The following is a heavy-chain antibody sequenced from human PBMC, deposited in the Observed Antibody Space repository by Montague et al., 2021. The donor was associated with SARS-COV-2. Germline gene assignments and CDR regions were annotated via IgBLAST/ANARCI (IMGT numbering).Heavy chain of an antibody. D-gene: IGHD2-2*01. CDR2: IFYKGST. CDR1: GGSITNSNYY. CDR3: ARHLAISGPAAVSDY. Sequence: SETLSLTCSVSGGSITNSNYYWVWIRQPPGKGLEWIGRIFYKGSTYYNPYFKSRLTLSVDTSKNQFSLRLRSVTAADTAIYYCARHLAISGPAAVSDYWGQGTLVTVSS. V-gene: IGHV4-39*01. J-gene: IGHJ4*02.